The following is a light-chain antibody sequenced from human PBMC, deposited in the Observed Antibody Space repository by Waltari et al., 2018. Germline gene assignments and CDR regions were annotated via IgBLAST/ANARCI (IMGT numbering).Light chain of an antibody. CDR1: QSSSSW. J-gene: IGKJ2*01. Sequence: DLQLTQSPSTLSASVGYRVTITCRASQSSSSWLAWYHQKPGKAPKLLIYKASSLESGVPSRFSGRGSGKEVTLTSSSLQPDDFATYYCQQYNSYWVTFGQGTKLEIK. V-gene: IGKV1-5*03. CDR2: KAS. CDR3: QQYNSYWVT.